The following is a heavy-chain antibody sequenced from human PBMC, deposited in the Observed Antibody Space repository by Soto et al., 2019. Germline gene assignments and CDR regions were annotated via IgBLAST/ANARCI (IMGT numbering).Heavy chain of an antibody. CDR3: ARAFAGFGAYWYFDL. Sequence: SETLSLTCTVAGGSITDYYSSWIRQPPGKALEWIGYGYHSVSIHYNPSLKTRVTISVDTSENQFSLRLSSVTAADTAVYYCARAFAGFGAYWYFDLCGRGTRVTVSS. CDR1: GGSITDYY. D-gene: IGHD3-16*01. V-gene: IGHV4-59*01. J-gene: IGHJ2*01. CDR2: GYHSVSI.